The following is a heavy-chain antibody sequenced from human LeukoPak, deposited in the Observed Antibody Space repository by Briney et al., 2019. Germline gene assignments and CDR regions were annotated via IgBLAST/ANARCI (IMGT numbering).Heavy chain of an antibody. Sequence: GGSLRLSCAASGFTFSSYGMHWVRQAPGKGLEWVAFIRYDGSNKYYADSVKGRFTISRDNSKNTLYLQMNSLRAEDTAVYYCAREETYYDILTGYTRTYYFDYWGQGTLVTVSS. CDR1: GFTFSSYG. V-gene: IGHV3-30*02. CDR2: IRYDGSNK. D-gene: IGHD3-9*01. J-gene: IGHJ4*02. CDR3: AREETYYDILTGYTRTYYFDY.